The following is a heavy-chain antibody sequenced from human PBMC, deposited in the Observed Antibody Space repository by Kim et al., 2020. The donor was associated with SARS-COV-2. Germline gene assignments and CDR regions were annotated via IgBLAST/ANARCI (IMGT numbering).Heavy chain of an antibody. V-gene: IGHV3-30*04. CDR1: GFTFSSYA. CDR2: ISYDGSNK. Sequence: GGSLRLSCAASGFTFSSYAMHWVRQAPGKGLEWVAVISYDGSNKYYADSVKGRFTISRDNSKNTLYLQMNSLRAEDTAVYYCARGGYYYDSSGYYYPPADYYYGMDVWGQGTTVTVSS. CDR3: ARGGYYYDSSGYYYPPADYYYGMDV. J-gene: IGHJ6*02. D-gene: IGHD3-22*01.